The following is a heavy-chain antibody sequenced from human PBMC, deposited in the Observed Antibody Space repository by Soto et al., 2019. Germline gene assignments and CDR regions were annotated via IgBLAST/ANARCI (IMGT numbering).Heavy chain of an antibody. CDR2: IWWHGRDI. CDR3: ARDQGGQSGNFLFDN. Sequence: QVQVVESGGGVVQPGRSLRLSCTASGFSFSDYVMHWVRQPPGKGLEWVAVIWWHGRDIFYEGSVKGRFTISRDNSKNTLYLQINSLRDEDTAVYYCARDQGGQSGNFLFDNWGQVTLVTVSS. V-gene: IGHV3-33*01. D-gene: IGHD1-26*01. CDR1: GFSFSDYV. J-gene: IGHJ4*02.